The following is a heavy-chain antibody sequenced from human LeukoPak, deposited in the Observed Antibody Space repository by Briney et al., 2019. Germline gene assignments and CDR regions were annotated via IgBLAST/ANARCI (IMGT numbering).Heavy chain of an antibody. CDR3: ARAGNLRYFDWYTEGYAFDI. J-gene: IGHJ3*02. V-gene: IGHV4-39*07. CDR2: IYYDGNT. D-gene: IGHD3-9*01. Sequence: SETLSLTCTVSGGSISSSTYYWGWIRQPPGKGLEWIGSIYYDGNTYYNPSLKSRVTISVDTSKNQFSLKLSSVTAADTAVYYCARAGNLRYFDWYTEGYAFDIWGQGTMVTVSS. CDR1: GGSISSSTYY.